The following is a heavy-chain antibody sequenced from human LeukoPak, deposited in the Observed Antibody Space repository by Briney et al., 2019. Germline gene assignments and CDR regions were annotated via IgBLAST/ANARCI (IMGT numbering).Heavy chain of an antibody. CDR3: AKDRSSGWPYSFDY. V-gene: IGHV3-11*01. D-gene: IGHD6-19*01. CDR1: GFTFSDYY. CDR2: ISSSGSTI. Sequence: PGGSLRLSCAASGFTFSDYYMSWIRQAPGKGLEWVSYISSSGSTIYYADSVKGRFTISRDNAKNSLYLQMNSLRAEDTAVYYCAKDRSSGWPYSFDYWGQGTLVTVSS. J-gene: IGHJ4*02.